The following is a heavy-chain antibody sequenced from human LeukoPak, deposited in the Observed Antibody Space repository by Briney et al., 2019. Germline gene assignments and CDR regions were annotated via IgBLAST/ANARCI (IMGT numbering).Heavy chain of an antibody. J-gene: IGHJ1*01. CDR1: GFTFSSYW. D-gene: IGHD3-22*01. CDR2: IKSDGST. V-gene: IGHV3-74*01. CDR3: ARAPSEIGGYYPEYFRH. Sequence: GGSLRLSCAASGFTFSSYWMHWVRQAPGKGLVWVSRIKSDGSTNYADSVKGRFTISRDNAKNTVSLQMNGLRAEDTGVYYCARAPSEIGGYYPEYFRHWGQGTLVTASS.